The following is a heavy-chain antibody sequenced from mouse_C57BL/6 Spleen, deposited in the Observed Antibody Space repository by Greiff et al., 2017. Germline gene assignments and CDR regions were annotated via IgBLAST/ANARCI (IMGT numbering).Heavy chain of an antibody. Sequence: QVHVKQPGAELVMPGASVKLSCKASGYTFTSYWMHWVKQRPGQGLEWIGEIDPSDSYTNYNQKFKGKSTLTVDKSSSTAYMQLSSLTSEDSAVYYCARSGYYGSSYRYFDVWGTGTTVTVSS. V-gene: IGHV1-69*01. D-gene: IGHD1-1*01. CDR1: GYTFTSYW. J-gene: IGHJ1*03. CDR2: IDPSDSYT. CDR3: ARSGYYGSSYRYFDV.